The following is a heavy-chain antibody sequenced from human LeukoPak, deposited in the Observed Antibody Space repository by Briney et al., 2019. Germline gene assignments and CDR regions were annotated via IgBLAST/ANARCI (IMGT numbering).Heavy chain of an antibody. CDR2: IWYDGSNK. Sequence: GRSLRLSCAASGFTFSSYGMHWVRQAPGKGLEWVAVIWYDGSNKYYADSVKGRFTISRDNSKNTLYLQTNSLRAEDTAVYYCARDRGSIVGATVDGNWFDPWGQGTLVTVSS. D-gene: IGHD1-26*01. V-gene: IGHV3-33*01. CDR1: GFTFSSYG. CDR3: ARDRGSIVGATVDGNWFDP. J-gene: IGHJ5*02.